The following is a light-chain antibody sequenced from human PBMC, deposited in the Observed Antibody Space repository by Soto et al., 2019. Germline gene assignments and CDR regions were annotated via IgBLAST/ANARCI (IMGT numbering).Light chain of an antibody. CDR2: DAS. Sequence: EIVLTQSPATLSVSPGDRATLSCRASQSISSDLAWFQQKPGQAPRFLIHDASTRATGIPARFSCSGSETEFTLTISSLQSEDFAIYYCQQYNNWPLTFGGGTKVEIK. CDR3: QQYNNWPLT. CDR1: QSISSD. V-gene: IGKV3-15*01. J-gene: IGKJ4*01.